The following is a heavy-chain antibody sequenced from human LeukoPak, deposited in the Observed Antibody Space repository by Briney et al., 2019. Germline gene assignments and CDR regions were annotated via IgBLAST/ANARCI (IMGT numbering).Heavy chain of an antibody. Sequence: GGSLRLSCAASGFTFSSYAMSWVRQAPGRGLEWVSAISGSGGSTYYADSVKGRFAVSRDNSKNTLYLQMNSLRAEDTALYYCAKGVIVSGYHVRYFDYWGQGTLVTVSS. D-gene: IGHD3-3*01. CDR1: GFTFSSYA. J-gene: IGHJ4*02. CDR3: AKGVIVSGYHVRYFDY. CDR2: ISGSGGST. V-gene: IGHV3-23*01.